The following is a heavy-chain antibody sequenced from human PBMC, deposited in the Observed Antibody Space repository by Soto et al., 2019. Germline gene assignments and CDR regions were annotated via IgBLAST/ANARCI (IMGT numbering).Heavy chain of an antibody. V-gene: IGHV4-31*03. CDR2: IYYSGST. CDR3: ARVNGDSQYYYYYYYMDV. J-gene: IGHJ6*03. CDR1: GGSISSGGYY. D-gene: IGHD4-17*01. Sequence: SETLSLTCTVSGGSISSGGYYWSWIRQHPGKGLEWIGYIYYSGSTYYNPSLKSRVTKSVDTSKNQFSLKLSSVTAADTAVYYCARVNGDSQYYYYYYYMDVWGKGTTVTVS.